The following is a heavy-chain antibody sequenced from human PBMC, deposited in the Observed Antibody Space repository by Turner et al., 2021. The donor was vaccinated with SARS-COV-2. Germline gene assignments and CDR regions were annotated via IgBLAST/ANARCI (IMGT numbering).Heavy chain of an antibody. CDR2: IHYMGTS. CDR3: TSIETGGPGSFYYGMDL. D-gene: IGHD7-27*01. J-gene: IGHJ6*02. CDR1: GDSLNPGNYY. V-gene: IGHV4-39*01. Sequence: QVRLQESGPGLVKPSATLSLTCTVSGDSLNPGNYYWGWVRQTPGKGLEWIGSIHYMGTSHYNPYLKSRVAMSVDTPKGQFFFTLPSVSVLDTGLYFCTSIETGGPGSFYYGMDLWGPGTTVTVSS.